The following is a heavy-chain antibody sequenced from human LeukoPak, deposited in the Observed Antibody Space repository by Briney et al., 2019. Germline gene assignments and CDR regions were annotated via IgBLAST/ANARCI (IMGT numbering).Heavy chain of an antibody. Sequence: KPSETLSLTCAVYGGSFSSYYWSWIRQPPGKGLEWIGEINHSGSTNYNPSLKSRVTISVDTSKNQFSLKLSSVTAADTAVYYCASVYGDGIDYWGQGTLVTVSS. CDR1: GGSFSSYY. CDR2: INHSGST. D-gene: IGHD4-17*01. J-gene: IGHJ4*02. CDR3: ASVYGDGIDY. V-gene: IGHV4-34*01.